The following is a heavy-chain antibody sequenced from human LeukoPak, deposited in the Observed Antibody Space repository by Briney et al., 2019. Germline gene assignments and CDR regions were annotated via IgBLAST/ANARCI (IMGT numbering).Heavy chain of an antibody. CDR1: GFTFRFYA. Sequence: GGSLRLSCAGSGFTFRFYAMTWVRQAPGKGLEWVSGITGDASVTYDADSVKGRFTISRDNSKNTLYLQMNSLRAEETAVYYCAKGRLNDDKAYWGQGTLVTVSS. D-gene: IGHD1-1*01. V-gene: IGHV3-23*01. J-gene: IGHJ4*02. CDR2: ITGDASVT. CDR3: AKGRLNDDKAY.